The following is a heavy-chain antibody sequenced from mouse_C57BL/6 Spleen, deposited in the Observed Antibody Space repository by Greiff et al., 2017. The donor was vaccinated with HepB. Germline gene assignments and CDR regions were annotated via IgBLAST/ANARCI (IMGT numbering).Heavy chain of an antibody. CDR2: IDPSDSET. J-gene: IGHJ2*01. Sequence: QVQLQQPGAELVRPGSSVKLSCKASGYTFTSYWMHWVKQRPIQGLEWIGNIDPSDSETHYNQKFKDKATLTVDKSSSTAYMQLSSLTSEDSAVYYGAREGGIYGQYYFDYWGQGTTLTVSS. D-gene: IGHD1-1*02. V-gene: IGHV1-52*01. CDR3: AREGGIYGQYYFDY. CDR1: GYTFTSYW.